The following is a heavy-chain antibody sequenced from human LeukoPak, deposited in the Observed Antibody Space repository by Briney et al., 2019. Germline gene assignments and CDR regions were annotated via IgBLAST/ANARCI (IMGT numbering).Heavy chain of an antibody. CDR1: GGSISSGGYS. D-gene: IGHD3-10*01. CDR3: ARAGFFASSGSYYPWFDP. CDR2: IYHSGST. J-gene: IGHJ5*02. Sequence: SETLSLTCAVSGGSISSGGYSWSWIRQPPGKGLEWIGYIYHSGSTYYNPSLKSRVTISVDRSKNQFSLKLSSVTAADTAVYYCARAGFFASSGSYYPWFDPWGQGTLVTVSS. V-gene: IGHV4-30-2*01.